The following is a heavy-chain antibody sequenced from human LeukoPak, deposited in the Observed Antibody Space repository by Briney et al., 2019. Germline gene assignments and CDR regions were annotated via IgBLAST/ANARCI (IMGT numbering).Heavy chain of an antibody. J-gene: IGHJ4*02. V-gene: IGHV4-34*01. D-gene: IGHD1-26*01. Sequence: SETLSLTCAVYGGSFSGYYWSWIRQPPGKGLEWIGEINHSGSTNYNPSLKSRVTISVDTSKNQFSLKLSSVTAADTAVYYCARGVRSGSYYFLRAFDYWGQGTLVTVSS. CDR2: INHSGST. CDR3: ARGVRSGSYYFLRAFDY. CDR1: GGSFSGYY.